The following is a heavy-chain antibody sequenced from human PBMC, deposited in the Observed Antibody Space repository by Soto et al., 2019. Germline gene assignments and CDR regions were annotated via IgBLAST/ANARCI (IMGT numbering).Heavy chain of an antibody. D-gene: IGHD3-16*01. Sequence: EVQLVESGGGLVQPGGSLRLSCAASGFTFSSYWMSWGRQAPGKALECVANIKQDGRETYYVDSVKGRFTISRDNANSALYLQMDSLGAEDTAVYYCARGTSHYNYVHVWYWGQGTHVIVSS. J-gene: IGHJ4*02. CDR3: ARGTSHYNYVHVWY. V-gene: IGHV3-7*03. CDR1: GFTFSSYW. CDR2: IKQDGRET.